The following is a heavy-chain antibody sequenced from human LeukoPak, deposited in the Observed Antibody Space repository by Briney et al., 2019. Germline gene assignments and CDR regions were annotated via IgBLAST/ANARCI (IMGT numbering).Heavy chain of an antibody. D-gene: IGHD2-21*02. J-gene: IGHJ4*02. CDR3: ARHIPLTARSYKFYFDY. CDR1: GYSISSGYS. V-gene: IGHV4-38-2*02. CDR2: ISHRGNT. Sequence: KPSETLSLTCIVSGYSISSGYSWGWIRQPPGKGLEWIGSISHRGNTYYNPSLKSRVTISVDTSKNQFSLKLSSVTAADTAVYYCARHIPLTARSYKFYFDYWGQGTLVTVSS.